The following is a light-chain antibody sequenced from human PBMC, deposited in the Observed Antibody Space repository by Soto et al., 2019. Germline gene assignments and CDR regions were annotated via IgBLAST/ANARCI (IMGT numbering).Light chain of an antibody. CDR1: QSVSSN. V-gene: IGKV3D-15*01. Sequence: ETVLTQSPATLSLSPGERATLSCRASQSVSSNVAWYQQIPGQTPRLLIYDASNRATGIPARFSGSGSGTEFTLTISSLQSEDFAVYYCQQYNNWPLTFGQGTRLEIK. CDR2: DAS. CDR3: QQYNNWPLT. J-gene: IGKJ5*01.